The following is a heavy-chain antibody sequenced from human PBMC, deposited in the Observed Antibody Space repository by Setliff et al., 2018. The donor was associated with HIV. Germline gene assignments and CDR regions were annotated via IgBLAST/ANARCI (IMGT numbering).Heavy chain of an antibody. D-gene: IGHD6-19*01. CDR1: GFTFSSYA. V-gene: IGHV3-23*03. Sequence: GGSLRLSCAASGFTFSSYAMSWVRQAPGKGLEWVSVIYSGGSSTYYADSVKGRFTISRDNSKNTLYLQMNSLRAEDTAVYYCARGIAVSDTRAYFDVWGRGTLVTVSS. J-gene: IGHJ2*01. CDR3: ARGIAVSDTRAYFDV. CDR2: IYSGGSST.